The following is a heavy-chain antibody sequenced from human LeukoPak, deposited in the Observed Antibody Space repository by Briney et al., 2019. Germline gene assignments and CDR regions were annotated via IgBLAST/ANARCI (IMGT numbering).Heavy chain of an antibody. CDR3: AREGSGGSDYYYYYMGV. J-gene: IGHJ6*03. CDR2: ISSSSSYI. Sequence: AGSLRLSCVPSGFTFSNYWMSWVRQAPGKGLEWVSSISSSSSYIYYAASVKGRFTISRDNAKNSLYLQMHSLRAEDTAVYYCAREGSGGSDYYYYYMGVWGKGTTVTISS. CDR1: GFTFSNYW. V-gene: IGHV3-21*01. D-gene: IGHD1-14*01.